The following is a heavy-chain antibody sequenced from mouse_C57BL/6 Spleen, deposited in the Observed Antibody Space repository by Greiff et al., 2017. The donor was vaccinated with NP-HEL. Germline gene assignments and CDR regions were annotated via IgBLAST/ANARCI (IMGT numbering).Heavy chain of an antibody. V-gene: IGHV2-2*01. CDR2: IGSGGST. J-gene: IGHJ1*03. CDR3: ARRGGYSNENFDV. D-gene: IGHD2-5*01. CDR1: GFSLTSYG. Sequence: QVQLKESGPGLVQPSQSLSITCTVSGFSLTSYGVHWVRQSPGKGLEWLGVIGSGGSTDYNAAFISRLSISKDNSKSQVFFKKNSLQADDTAIYYCARRGGYSNENFDVWGTGTTVTVSS.